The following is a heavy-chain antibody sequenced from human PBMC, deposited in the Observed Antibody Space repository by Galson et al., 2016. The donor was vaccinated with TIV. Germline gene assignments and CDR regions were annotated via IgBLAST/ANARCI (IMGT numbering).Heavy chain of an antibody. J-gene: IGHJ6*02. Sequence: QSGSEVKKPGDSMKITFQASGYKLSAYWIGWVRQIPWKGLELIAIIFPCSSQTRYRPSFEGQVIISADHSISAAYLQMNSLTAEDKAVYYSAKDVGYSYGYAYGMDGWGQGTTVTVSS. CDR3: AKDVGYSYGYAYGMDG. CDR2: IFPCSSQT. V-gene: IGHV5-51*01. CDR1: GYKLSAYW. D-gene: IGHD5-18*01.